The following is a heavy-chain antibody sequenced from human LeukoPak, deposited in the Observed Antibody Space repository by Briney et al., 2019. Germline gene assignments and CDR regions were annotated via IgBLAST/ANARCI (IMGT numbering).Heavy chain of an antibody. CDR1: GGSISSYY. J-gene: IGHJ4*02. Sequence: SETLSLTCTVSGGSISSYYWTWIRQPAGKGLEWIGRISSSGSANYNPSLKSRVTMSVDTSKNQFSLNLNSVTAADTAVYYRAREGRSSSSGYWGQGTLVTVSS. CDR2: ISSSGSA. D-gene: IGHD6-6*01. V-gene: IGHV4-4*07. CDR3: AREGRSSSSGY.